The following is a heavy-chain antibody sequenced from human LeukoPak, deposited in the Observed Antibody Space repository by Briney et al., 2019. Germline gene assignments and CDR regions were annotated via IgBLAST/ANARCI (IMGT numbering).Heavy chain of an antibody. J-gene: IGHJ5*02. D-gene: IGHD2-15*01. CDR1: GFTFSSYA. Sequence: HSGGSLRLSCAASGFTFSSYAMCLVRQAPGKGLEWVSAISGSGGSTYYAESVKGRFTISRDTSKNTLYLQMNSLRDEDTAVYYCAKESTYCSGGSCFIRESLNWFDPWGQGTLVTVSS. V-gene: IGHV3-23*01. CDR3: AKESTYCSGGSCFIRESLNWFDP. CDR2: ISGSGGST.